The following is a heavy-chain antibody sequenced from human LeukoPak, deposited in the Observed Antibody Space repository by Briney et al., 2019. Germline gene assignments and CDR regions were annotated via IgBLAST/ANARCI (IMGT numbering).Heavy chain of an antibody. CDR2: ISGSGGST. J-gene: IGHJ4*02. CDR3: AKAPVFTAAIEGIDN. V-gene: IGHV3-23*01. D-gene: IGHD2-2*01. Sequence: GGSLRLSYAASGFTFSNYAMSWVRQAPGKGLEWVSAISGSGGSTYYADSVKGRFTISRDTSKNTLSRQMNSLRVEDTAVYYCAKAPVFTAAIEGIDNWGQGTLVTVSS. CDR1: GFTFSNYA.